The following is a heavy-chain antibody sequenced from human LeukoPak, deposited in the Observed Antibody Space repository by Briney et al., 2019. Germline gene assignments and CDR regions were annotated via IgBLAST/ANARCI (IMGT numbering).Heavy chain of an antibody. Sequence: SETLSLTCTVSGVSISSSSYYWGWIRQPPGKGLEWIGSIYYSGSTYCNPSLKSRVTISVDTSKNQFSLKLSSVTAADTAVYYCARRGYDYVWGSYRFFDYWGQGTLVTVSS. V-gene: IGHV4-39*01. J-gene: IGHJ4*02. CDR2: IYYSGST. CDR3: ARRGYDYVWGSYRFFDY. D-gene: IGHD3-16*02. CDR1: GVSISSSSYY.